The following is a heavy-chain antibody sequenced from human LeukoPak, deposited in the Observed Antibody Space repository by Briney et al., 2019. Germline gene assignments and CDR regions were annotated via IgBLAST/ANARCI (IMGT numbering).Heavy chain of an antibody. CDR1: GGTFSSYA. CDR2: IIPIFGTA. Sequence: SLSLSSTLSGGTFSSYAISWVRQTPGQGREGMGGIIPIFGTANYAQTFQGRVTITADESTSTAYMELSSLRSEDTAVYYCARGDSSGYYSDYWGQGTLVTVSS. J-gene: IGHJ4*02. CDR3: ARGDSSGYYSDY. D-gene: IGHD3-22*01. V-gene: IGHV1-69*13.